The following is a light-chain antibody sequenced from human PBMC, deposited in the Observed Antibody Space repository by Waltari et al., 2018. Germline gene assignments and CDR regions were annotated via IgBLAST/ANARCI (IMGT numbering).Light chain of an antibody. V-gene: IGLV4-69*01. CDR3: QTWGTDSRV. CDR1: GGHSGNA. Sequence: QLVLTQSPSASASLGASVKLTCTLSGGHSGNAIAWHQQQPEKGPRYLMKLNSDGSHHKGDGCPDRFSGSSSGAERYLSISSVQSEDEADYYCQTWGTDSRVFSGGTKLTVL. CDR2: LNSDGSH. J-gene: IGLJ3*02.